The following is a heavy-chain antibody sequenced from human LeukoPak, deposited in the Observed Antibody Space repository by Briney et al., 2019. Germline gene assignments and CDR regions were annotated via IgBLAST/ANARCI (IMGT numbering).Heavy chain of an antibody. CDR2: IYYSGDI. V-gene: IGHV4-59*08. Sequence: SETLSLTCIVSGDSITSYYWSWIRQSPGKGLEWIGNIYYSGDIHYNPSLKSRVTISVDTAKNQFSLKLDSVTAADTAVYHCAXXAXXDXXXXXDIXXXGTMVTVS. J-gene: IGHJ3*02. CDR3: AXXAXXDXXXXXDI. CDR1: GDSITSYY.